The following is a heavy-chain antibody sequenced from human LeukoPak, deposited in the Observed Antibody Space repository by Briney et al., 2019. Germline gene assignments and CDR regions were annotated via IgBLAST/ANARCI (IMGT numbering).Heavy chain of an antibody. CDR2: ISTSSSYI. D-gene: IGHD6-13*01. Sequence: GGSLRLSCAASGFTFSSYSMNWVRQAPGKGLEWVSSISTSSSYIYYADSVKGRFTISRDNAKNPLYLQMNSLRAEDTAVYYCARDRSNIAAADGWFDPWGQGTLVTVSS. J-gene: IGHJ5*02. V-gene: IGHV3-21*01. CDR1: GFTFSSYS. CDR3: ARDRSNIAAADGWFDP.